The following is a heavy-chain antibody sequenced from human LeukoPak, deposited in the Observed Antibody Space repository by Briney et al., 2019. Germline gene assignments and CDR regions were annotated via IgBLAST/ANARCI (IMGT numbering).Heavy chain of an antibody. V-gene: IGHV4-34*01. CDR1: GFTVSSNY. CDR3: ARGGGDGSPFFDY. J-gene: IGHJ4*02. Sequence: GSLRLSCAASGFTVSSNYMSWVRQAPGKGLEWIGEINHSGSTNYNPSLKSRVTISVDTSKNQFSLKLSSVTAADTAVYYCARGGGDGSPFFDYWGQGTLVTVSS. D-gene: IGHD5-24*01. CDR2: INHSGST.